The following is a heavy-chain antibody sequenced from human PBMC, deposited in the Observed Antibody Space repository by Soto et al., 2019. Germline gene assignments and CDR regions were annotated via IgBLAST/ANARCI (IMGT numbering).Heavy chain of an antibody. CDR2: ISYDASNK. J-gene: IGHJ4*02. D-gene: IGHD4-17*01. Sequence: QVQLVESGGGVVQTGRSLRLSCAASGFTFSSYGMHWVRQAPGKGLEWVAVISYDASNKYYADSVKGRFTISRDNSKNTLYMQMNSLGAEDTAVYYCAKVDSILYGDFRGVHYWGQGTLVTVSS. CDR3: AKVDSILYGDFRGVHY. CDR1: GFTFSSYG. V-gene: IGHV3-30*18.